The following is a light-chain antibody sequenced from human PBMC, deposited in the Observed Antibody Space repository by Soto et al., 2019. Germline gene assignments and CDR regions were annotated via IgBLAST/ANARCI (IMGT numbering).Light chain of an antibody. J-gene: IGKJ1*01. CDR2: GAS. CDR3: QQYSIWRT. V-gene: IGKV3-15*01. Sequence: EIVMTQSPDTLSVSPGERATLSCRASHIVSSNLAWYQHKAGQAPRLLIYGASTRATGIPARFSGSGSGTEFTLTISILQSEDFAVYYCQQYSIWRTFGQGTKVDIK. CDR1: HIVSSN.